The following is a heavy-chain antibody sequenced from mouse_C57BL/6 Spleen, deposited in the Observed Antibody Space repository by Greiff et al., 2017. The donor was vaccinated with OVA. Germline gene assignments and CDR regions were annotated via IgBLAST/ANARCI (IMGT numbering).Heavy chain of an antibody. CDR3: TEGSFY. V-gene: IGHV14-4*01. J-gene: IGHJ2*01. CDR1: GFNIKDDY. CDR2: IDPENGDT. Sequence: VQLKESGAELVRPGASVKLSCTASGFNIKDDYMHWVKQRPEQGLEWIGWIDPENGDTEYASKFQGKATITADTSSNTAYLQLSSLTSGDTAVYYCTEGSFYWGQGTTLTVSS.